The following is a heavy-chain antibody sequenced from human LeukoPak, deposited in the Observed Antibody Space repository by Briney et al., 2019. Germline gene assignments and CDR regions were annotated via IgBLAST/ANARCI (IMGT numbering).Heavy chain of an antibody. J-gene: IGHJ6*02. CDR2: IIPIFGTA. D-gene: IGHD3-10*01. CDR1: GGTFSSYA. V-gene: IGHV1-69*13. Sequence: SVKVSCKASGGTFSSYAISWVRQAPGQGLEWMGGIIPIFGTANYAQKFQGRVTITADESTSTAYMELSSLRSEDTAVYYCARDPYGSGSSLYYYYYYGMDVWGQGTTVTVSS. CDR3: ARDPYGSGSSLYYYYYYGMDV.